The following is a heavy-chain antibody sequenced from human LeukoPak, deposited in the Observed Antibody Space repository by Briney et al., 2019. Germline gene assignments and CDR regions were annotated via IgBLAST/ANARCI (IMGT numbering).Heavy chain of an antibody. CDR3: ARTAASAAAGLDY. V-gene: IGHV1-3*01. Sequence: ASVAVSCKASGYTFTSYAMHWVRQAPGQRLEWMGWINAGNGNTKYSQKFQGRVTITADESTSTAYMELSSLRSEDTAVYYCARTAASAAAGLDYWGQGTLVTVSS. CDR1: GYTFTSYA. J-gene: IGHJ4*02. D-gene: IGHD6-13*01. CDR2: INAGNGNT.